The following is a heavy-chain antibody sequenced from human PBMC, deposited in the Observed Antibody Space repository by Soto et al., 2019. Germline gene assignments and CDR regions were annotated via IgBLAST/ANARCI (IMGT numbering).Heavy chain of an antibody. D-gene: IGHD2-2*01. Sequence: SETLSLTCTVSGDSVRSGSFYWSWIRQPPGKGLEWIGYIYYTGRTSYNPSLKSRVTISIDPSKNHFALNLTSVTAADTAIYYCARDSTAFVFDYSGQGALVTVSS. CDR2: IYYTGRT. J-gene: IGHJ4*02. V-gene: IGHV4-61*03. CDR3: ARDSTAFVFDY. CDR1: GDSVRSGSFY.